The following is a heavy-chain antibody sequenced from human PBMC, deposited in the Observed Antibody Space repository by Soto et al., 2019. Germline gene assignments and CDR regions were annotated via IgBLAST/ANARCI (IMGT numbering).Heavy chain of an antibody. V-gene: IGHV1-69*06. J-gene: IGHJ6*02. Sequence: QVQLVQSGAEVKKPGSSVKVSCKASGGTFSSYAISWVRQAPGQGLEWMGGIIPIFGTANYAQKFQGRVTITADKSTSTAYMELSSLRSEDTAVYYCARDRSPEVVTHDYYYGMDVWGQGTTVTVSS. CDR1: GGTFSSYA. CDR2: IIPIFGTA. CDR3: ARDRSPEVVTHDYYYGMDV. D-gene: IGHD2-15*01.